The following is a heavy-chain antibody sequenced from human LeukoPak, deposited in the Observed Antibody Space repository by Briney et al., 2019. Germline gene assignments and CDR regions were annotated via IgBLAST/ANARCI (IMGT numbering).Heavy chain of an antibody. CDR2: IYYSGST. CDR3: ARDTAIVFDY. J-gene: IGHJ4*02. Sequence: PSETLSLTCTVSGGSISSYYWSWIRQPPGKGLEWIGYIYYSGSTNYNPSLKSRVTISVDTSKNQFSLKLSSVTAADTAVYYCARDTAIVFDYWGQGTLVTVSS. D-gene: IGHD5-18*01. CDR1: GGSISSYY. V-gene: IGHV4-59*01.